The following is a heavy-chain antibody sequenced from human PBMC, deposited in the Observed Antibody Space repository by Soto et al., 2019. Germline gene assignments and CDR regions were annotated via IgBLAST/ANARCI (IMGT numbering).Heavy chain of an antibody. D-gene: IGHD2-2*01. V-gene: IGHV4-59*01. CDR2: IYYSGST. J-gene: IGHJ6*02. CDR3: ARDRRDCSSNSCRPRGMDV. Sequence: PXGTLSLACTVSGGSISSYYWSWIRQPPGKGLEWIGYIYYSGSTNYNPSLKSRVTISVDTSKNQFSLKLSSVTAADTAVYYCARDRRDCSSNSCRPRGMDVWGQGTTVTVSS. CDR1: GGSISSYY.